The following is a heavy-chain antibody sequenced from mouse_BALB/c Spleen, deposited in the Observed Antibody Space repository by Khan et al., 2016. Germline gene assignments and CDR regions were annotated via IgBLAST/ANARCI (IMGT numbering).Heavy chain of an antibody. CDR1: GFTFSDYY. D-gene: IGHD2-3*01. Sequence: EVELVESGGGLVKPGGSLKLSCAASGFTFSDYYMYWVRQTPEKRLEWVATISDGGAYTYYPDSVKGRFTIPRDNAKHNLYLQRGRLESEDTAMYYCARTDGNYGYFDVWGAGTTVTVSS. CDR2: ISDGGAYT. J-gene: IGHJ1*01. V-gene: IGHV5-4*02. CDR3: ARTDGNYGYFDV.